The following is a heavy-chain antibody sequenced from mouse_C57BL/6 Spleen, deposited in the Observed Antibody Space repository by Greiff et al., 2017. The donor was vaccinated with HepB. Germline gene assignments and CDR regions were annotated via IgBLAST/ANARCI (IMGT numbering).Heavy chain of an antibody. V-gene: IGHV1-82*01. Sequence: VQLKESGPELVKPGASVKISCKASGYAFSSSWMNWVKQRPGKGLEWIGRIYPGDGDTNYNGKFKGKATLTADKSSSTAYMQLSSLTSEDSAVYFCAREGTYYYGSGYFDVWGTGTTVTVSS. D-gene: IGHD1-1*01. J-gene: IGHJ1*03. CDR3: AREGTYYYGSGYFDV. CDR1: GYAFSSSW. CDR2: IYPGDGDT.